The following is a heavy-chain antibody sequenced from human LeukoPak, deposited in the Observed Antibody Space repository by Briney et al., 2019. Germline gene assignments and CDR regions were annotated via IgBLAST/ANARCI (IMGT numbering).Heavy chain of an antibody. J-gene: IGHJ4*02. D-gene: IGHD3-10*01. CDR3: ARLHHGSGSYYTHFDY. CDR2: IYPGDSDT. Sequence: GESLKISCKGSGYSFTSYWIGWVRQMPGKGLEWMGIIYPGDSDTRYSPSFQGQVTISADKSISTAYLQWSSLKASDTAMYYCARLHHGSGSYYTHFDYWGQGTLVTVSS. V-gene: IGHV5-51*01. CDR1: GYSFTSYW.